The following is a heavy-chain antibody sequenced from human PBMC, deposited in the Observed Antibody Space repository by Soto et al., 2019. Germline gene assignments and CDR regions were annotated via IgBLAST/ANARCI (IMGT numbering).Heavy chain of an antibody. D-gene: IGHD4-17*01. J-gene: IGHJ6*02. Sequence: GGSLRLSCAASGFTFSSYSMNWVRQAPGKGLEWVSSISSSSYIYYADSVKGRFTISRDNAKNSLYLQMNSLRAEDTAVYYCARDHGMTTVVRSYYYYGMDVWGQGTTVTVSS. CDR1: GFTFSSYS. CDR3: ARDHGMTTVVRSYYYYGMDV. CDR2: ISSSSYI. V-gene: IGHV3-21*01.